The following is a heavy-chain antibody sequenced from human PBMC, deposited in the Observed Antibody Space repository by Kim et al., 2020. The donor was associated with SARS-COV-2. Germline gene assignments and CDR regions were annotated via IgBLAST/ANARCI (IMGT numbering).Heavy chain of an antibody. CDR3: AREDYYDTSGYPEF. D-gene: IGHD3-22*01. CDR1: GFTFSSYG. J-gene: IGHJ4*02. Sequence: GGSLRLSCAASGFTFSSYGMHWVRQAPGKGLEWVAVISFDGHKKYYSGSVKGRFTISRDNSKKTLYLQMNSLRAEDTAVYYCAREDYYDTSGYPEFWGQGTLVPVSS. V-gene: IGHV3-33*05. CDR2: ISFDGHKK.